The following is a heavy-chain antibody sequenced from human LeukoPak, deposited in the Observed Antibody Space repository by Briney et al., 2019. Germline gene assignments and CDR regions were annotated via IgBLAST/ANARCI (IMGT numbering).Heavy chain of an antibody. CDR3: ARDRAWIPNEDYYYYYGMDV. Sequence: GGSLRLSCAVSGFTFSGFWMSWSRQAPGKGLEWVASINSDGSEGYYADVVKGRFTISRDNAKNSLYLQMNSLRAEDTAVYYCARDRAWIPNEDYYYYYGMDVWGQGTTVTVSS. CDR2: INSDGSEG. J-gene: IGHJ6*02. CDR1: GFTFSGFW. D-gene: IGHD5-18*01. V-gene: IGHV3-7*01.